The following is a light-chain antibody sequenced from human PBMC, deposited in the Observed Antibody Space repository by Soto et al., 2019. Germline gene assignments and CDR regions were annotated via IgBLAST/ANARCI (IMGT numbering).Light chain of an antibody. Sequence: EIVLTQSPGTLSLSPGERATLSCRASQSVAGSYLAWYQQKPGQAPRLLIYGASSRATGIPDRCSGSGSGTDFTLTISRLEPEDYAVYYCRQYCSSPLYTFGQGTKLEIK. CDR3: RQYCSSPLYT. CDR2: GAS. CDR1: QSVAGSY. V-gene: IGKV3-20*01. J-gene: IGKJ2*01.